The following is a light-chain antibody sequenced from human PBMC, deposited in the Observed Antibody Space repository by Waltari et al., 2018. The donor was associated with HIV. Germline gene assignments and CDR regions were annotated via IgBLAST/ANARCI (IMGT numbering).Light chain of an antibody. CDR3: AAWDDSLSGWV. J-gene: IGLJ3*02. CDR2: RNN. V-gene: IGLV1-47*01. Sequence: QSVLPQPPSASGTPGQSVTISCSGSSSNIGSNYVYWYQQLPGTAPKLLIDRNNHGPSGGPDRFSGSKSGTSASLAISVLRSEDEADYYCAAWDDSLSGWVFGGGTKLTVL. CDR1: SSNIGSNY.